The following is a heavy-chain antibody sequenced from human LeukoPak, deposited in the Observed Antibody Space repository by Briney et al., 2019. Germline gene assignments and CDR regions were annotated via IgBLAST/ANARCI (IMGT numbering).Heavy chain of an antibody. CDR3: ARVIAVPGTPYDYYYMDV. Sequence: GGSLRLSCAASGFTFSSYWMSWVRQAPGKGLEWVANIKQDGSEKYYVDSVKGRFTISRDNAKNSLYLRMSSLRVEDTAVYPCARVIAVPGTPYDYYYMDVWGKGTTVTVSS. D-gene: IGHD6-19*01. CDR1: GFTFSSYW. J-gene: IGHJ6*03. V-gene: IGHV3-7*01. CDR2: IKQDGSEK.